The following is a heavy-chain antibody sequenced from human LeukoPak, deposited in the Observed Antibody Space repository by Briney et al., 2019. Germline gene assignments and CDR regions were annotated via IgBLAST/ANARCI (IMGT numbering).Heavy chain of an antibody. CDR3: ARGLYSSGWYYFDY. Sequence: PGGSLRLSCAASGFTFSSYWMHWVRPAPGKGLVWVSRINSDGGRTSYADSAKGRFTISRDNAKNTLYLQMNGLRAEDTAVYYCARGLYSSGWYYFDYWGEGTLVTVSS. CDR1: GFTFSSYW. D-gene: IGHD6-19*01. CDR2: INSDGGRT. V-gene: IGHV3-74*01. J-gene: IGHJ4*02.